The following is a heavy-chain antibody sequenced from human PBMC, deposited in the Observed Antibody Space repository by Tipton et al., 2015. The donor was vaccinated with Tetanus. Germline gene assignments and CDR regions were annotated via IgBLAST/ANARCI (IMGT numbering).Heavy chain of an antibody. CDR1: GGSFSGYY. D-gene: IGHD3-10*01. CDR2: IYYSGST. J-gene: IGHJ4*02. V-gene: IGHV4-59*12. Sequence: TLSLTCAVYGGSFSGYYWSWIRQPPGKGLEWIGYIYYSGSTNYNPSLKSRVTISVDTSKNQFSPKLSSVTAADTAVYYCARGVAYYYGSGSYHYWGQGTLVTVSS. CDR3: ARGVAYYYGSGSYHY.